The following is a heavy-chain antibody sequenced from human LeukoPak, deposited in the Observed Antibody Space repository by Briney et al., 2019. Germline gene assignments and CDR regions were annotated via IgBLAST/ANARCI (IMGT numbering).Heavy chain of an antibody. V-gene: IGHV1-69*13. CDR3: AKGSGDFWSGYYTHLSFDY. CDR1: GGTFSSYA. D-gene: IGHD3-3*01. J-gene: IGHJ4*02. CDR2: IIPIFGTA. Sequence: SVKVSCKASGGTFSSYAISWVRQAPGQGLEWMGGIIPIFGTANYAQKFQGRVTITADESTSTAYMELNSLRAEDTAVYYCAKGSGDFWSGYYTHLSFDYWGQGTLVTVSS.